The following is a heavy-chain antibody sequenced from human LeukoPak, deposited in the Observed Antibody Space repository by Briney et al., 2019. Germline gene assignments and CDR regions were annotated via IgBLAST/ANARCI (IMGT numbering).Heavy chain of an antibody. D-gene: IGHD5-24*01. CDR2: ISAYNGNT. CDR3: ASHPTEEDGYNPHYFDY. J-gene: IGHJ4*02. V-gene: IGHV1-18*01. Sequence: ASVKVSCKASGYTFTSYGISWVRQAPGQGLEWMGWISAYNGNTNYAQKLQGRVTMTTDTSTSTAYMELRSLRSEDTAVYYCASHPTEEDGYNPHYFDYWGQGTLVTVSS. CDR1: GYTFTSYG.